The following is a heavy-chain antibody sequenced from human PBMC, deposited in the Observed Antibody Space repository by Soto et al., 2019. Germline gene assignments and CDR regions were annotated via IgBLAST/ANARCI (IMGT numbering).Heavy chain of an antibody. J-gene: IGHJ6*02. D-gene: IGHD6-25*01. V-gene: IGHV1-3*01. CDR3: AREVRLPKRPAYYYYGMDV. CDR2: INAGNGNT. Sequence: XSVKVSCKASGYTFTSYAMHWVRRAPGQSLEWMGWINAGNGNTKYSQKFQGRVTITRDTSASTSYMELSSLRSEDTAVYYCAREVRLPKRPAYYYYGMDVWGQGTTVTVSS. CDR1: GYTFTSYA.